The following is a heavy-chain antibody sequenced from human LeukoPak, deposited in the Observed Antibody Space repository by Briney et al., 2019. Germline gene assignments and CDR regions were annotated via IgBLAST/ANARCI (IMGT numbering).Heavy chain of an antibody. CDR3: ARPNCGGDCSTNWFDP. D-gene: IGHD2-21*01. CDR1: GGSFSGYY. Sequence: SETLSLTCAVYGGSFSGYYWSWIRQPPGKGLEWIGEINHSGSTNYNPSLKSRVTISVDTSKNQFSLKLSSVTAADTAVYYCARPNCGGDCSTNWFDPWGQGTLVTVSS. V-gene: IGHV4-34*01. J-gene: IGHJ5*02. CDR2: INHSGST.